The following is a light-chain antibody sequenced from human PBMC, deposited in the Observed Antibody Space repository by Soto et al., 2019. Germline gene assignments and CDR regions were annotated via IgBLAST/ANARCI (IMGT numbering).Light chain of an antibody. J-gene: IGKJ3*01. CDR1: QSVNIY. V-gene: IGKV3D-15*02. CDR2: GAS. CDR3: HHYGDSPIYT. Sequence: EIVMTQSPATLSVSPGERATLSCRASQSVNIYLAWYQQKPGQAPRLLIFGASYRATGIPARFSGSGSGTEFNLTISRLEPEDFAVYYCHHYGDSPIYTFGPGTKVDFK.